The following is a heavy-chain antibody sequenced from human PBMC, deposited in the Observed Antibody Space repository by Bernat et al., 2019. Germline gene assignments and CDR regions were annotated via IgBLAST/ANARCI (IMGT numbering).Heavy chain of an antibody. CDR1: GFTFNAYD. J-gene: IGHJ4*02. V-gene: IGHV3-48*02. CDR3: ARDPELGDGVFPDY. Sequence: EVQLVESGGGLVQPGGSLRLSCAASGFTFNAYDMNWVRQAQGKGLEWVSSISSSSGTRNYADSVRGRFTISRDNAKNSLYLQMNSLRDEGTAVYYCARDPELGDGVFPDYWGQGTLVTVSS. CDR2: ISSSSGTR. D-gene: IGHD3-16*01.